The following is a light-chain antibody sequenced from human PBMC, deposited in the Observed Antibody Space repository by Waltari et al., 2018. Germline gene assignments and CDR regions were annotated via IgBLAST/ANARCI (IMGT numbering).Light chain of an antibody. CDR1: QGISSY. CDR3: QQYYSYPYT. Sequence: RMIRSPSSLSASTGDRVTIPCRASQGISSYLAWYQQKPGKAPKLLIYAASTLQSGVPSRFSGSGSGTDFTLTISCLQSEDFATYYCQQYYSYPYTFGQGTKLEIK. J-gene: IGKJ2*01. CDR2: AAS. V-gene: IGKV1-8*01.